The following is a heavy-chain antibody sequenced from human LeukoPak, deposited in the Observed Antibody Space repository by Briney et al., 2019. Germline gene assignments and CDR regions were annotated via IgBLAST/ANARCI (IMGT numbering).Heavy chain of an antibody. V-gene: IGHV3-30*18. J-gene: IGHJ4*02. D-gene: IGHD3-22*01. Sequence: PGRSLRLSCAASGFTFSSYGMHWVRQAPGKGLEWVAVISYDGSNKYYADSVKGRFTISRGNSKNTLYLQMNSLRAEDTAVYYCAKAPWGLYDSSGYYYFHWGQGTLVTVSS. CDR1: GFTFSSYG. CDR3: AKAPWGLYDSSGYYYFH. CDR2: ISYDGSNK.